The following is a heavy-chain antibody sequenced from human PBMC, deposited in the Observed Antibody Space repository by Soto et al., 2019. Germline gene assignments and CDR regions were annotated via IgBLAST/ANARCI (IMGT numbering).Heavy chain of an antibody. Sequence: QVQLQESGPGLVKPSQTLSLTCTVSGGSISSGGYYWSWIRQHPGKGLEWIGYIYYSGSTYYNPSLKGRVTIAVDTSKNQFSLKLSSVTAADTAVYSCARGGSRAWDYWGQGTLVTVSS. J-gene: IGHJ4*02. D-gene: IGHD1-26*01. CDR1: GGSISSGGYY. CDR2: IYYSGST. CDR3: ARGGSRAWDY. V-gene: IGHV4-31*03.